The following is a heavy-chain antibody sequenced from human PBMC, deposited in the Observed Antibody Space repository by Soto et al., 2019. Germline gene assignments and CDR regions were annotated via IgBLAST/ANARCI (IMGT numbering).Heavy chain of an antibody. Sequence: QVQLVQSGAEVKKPGSSVKVSCKASGGTFSSYAISWVRQATGQGLEWMGGVIPIFGTANYPQNFQGRVTITAEKSTSTAYMELTSLRSEDTAFYYCADLGVSWGPMDGWGQGTTVTVSS. V-gene: IGHV1-69*06. CDR3: ADLGVSWGPMDG. J-gene: IGHJ6*02. CDR1: GGTFSSYA. CDR2: VIPIFGTA. D-gene: IGHD3-3*01.